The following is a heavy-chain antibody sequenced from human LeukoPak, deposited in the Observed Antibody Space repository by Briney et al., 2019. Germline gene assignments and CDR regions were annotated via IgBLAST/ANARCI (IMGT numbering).Heavy chain of an antibody. CDR2: IYGAHGTGTT. CDR1: GFIVNKKY. D-gene: IGHD2-21*01. J-gene: IGHJ6*03. V-gene: IGHV3-53*01. Sequence: PGGSLRLSCAASGFIVNKKYMSWVRQAPGKGLEWVSVIYGAHGTGTTKYADAVKGRFTISRDNSKNTVHLQMNSLRAEDTAIYYCAREFILPGGYYMDVWGKGTTVTISS. CDR3: AREFILPGGYYMDV.